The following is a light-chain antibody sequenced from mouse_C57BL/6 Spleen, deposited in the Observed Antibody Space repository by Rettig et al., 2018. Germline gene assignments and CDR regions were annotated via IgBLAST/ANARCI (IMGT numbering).Light chain of an antibody. J-gene: IGKJ5*01. CDR1: QSIGTS. V-gene: IGKV5-48*01. CDR2: YAS. Sequence: DILLTQSPAILSVSPGERVSFSCRASQSIGTSIHWYQQRTNGSPRLLIKYASESISGIPSRFSGSGSGTDFTLSINSVESEDIADYYCQQSNSWPTLTFGAGTKLELK. CDR3: QQSNSWPTLT.